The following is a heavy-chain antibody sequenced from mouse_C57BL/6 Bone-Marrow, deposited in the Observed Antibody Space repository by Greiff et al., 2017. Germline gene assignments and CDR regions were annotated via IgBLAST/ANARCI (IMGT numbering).Heavy chain of an antibody. D-gene: IGHD1-2*01. CDR3: ARSGTTAPLWAKDY. V-gene: IGHV1-19*01. CDR1: GYTFTDYY. CDR2: INPYNGGT. Sequence: VQLQQSGPVLVKPGASVKMSCKASGYTFTDYYMNWVKQSHGKSLEWIGVINPYNGGTSYNQKFKGKATLTVDKSSSTAYMELNSLTSEDSAVYYWARSGTTAPLWAKDYWGQGTSVTVSA. J-gene: IGHJ4*01.